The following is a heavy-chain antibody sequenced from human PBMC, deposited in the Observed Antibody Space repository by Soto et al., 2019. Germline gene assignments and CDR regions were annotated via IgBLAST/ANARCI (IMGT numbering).Heavy chain of an antibody. CDR1: GYTFTSYA. D-gene: IGHD3-9*01. CDR2: INAGNGNT. J-gene: IGHJ4*01. CDR3: ARNLLDYDIWTGYYMAYSSDY. V-gene: IGHV1-3*01. Sequence: ASVKVSCKASGYTFTSYAMHWVRQAPGQRLEWMGWINAGNGNTKYSQKFQGRLTITRDTSASTAYMELSSLRSEDTAVYYCARNLLDYDIWTGYYMAYSSDYGGQGTLVPASS.